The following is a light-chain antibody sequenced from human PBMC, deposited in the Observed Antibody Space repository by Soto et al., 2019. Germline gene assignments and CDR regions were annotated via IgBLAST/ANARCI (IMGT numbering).Light chain of an antibody. J-gene: IGKJ3*01. CDR1: QSVSSN. V-gene: IGKV3D-15*01. CDR2: GVY. Sequence: EIVMTQSPTILSVSPGERATLSCRASQSVSSNLAGYQQKPGHAPRLLIYGVYTRAPGIPARFSGSGSGTEFTLTISSLQSEDFATYYCQQLNSYPLTFGPGTKVDI. CDR3: QQLNSYPLT.